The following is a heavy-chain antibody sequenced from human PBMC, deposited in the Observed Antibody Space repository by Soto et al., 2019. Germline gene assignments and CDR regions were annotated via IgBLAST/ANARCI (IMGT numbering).Heavy chain of an antibody. D-gene: IGHD3-3*01. CDR2: ISYDGSNK. J-gene: IGHJ4*02. Sequence: QVQLVESGGGVVQPGRSLRLSCAASGFTFRSYAMHWVRQAPGKGLEWVAVISYDGSNKYYADSVKGRFTISRDNSKNPLYLQMNSLRAEDTAVYYCASPLGAGPEGWGQGTLVTVSS. CDR3: ASPLGAGPEG. CDR1: GFTFRSYA. V-gene: IGHV3-30-3*01.